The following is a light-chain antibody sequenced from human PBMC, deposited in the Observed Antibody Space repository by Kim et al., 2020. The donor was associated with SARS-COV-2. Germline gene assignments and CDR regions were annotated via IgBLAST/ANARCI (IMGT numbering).Light chain of an antibody. Sequence: GQSGTISCTGTSSDVGAYNSVSWYQQHPGKAPQLMIYDVTKRLSGVPDRFFGSKSDNTASLTVSGLQAEDDADYYCSSYAGSNNLVFGGGTQLTVL. CDR2: DVT. CDR1: SSDVGAYNS. V-gene: IGLV2-8*03. J-gene: IGLJ2*01. CDR3: SSYAGSNNLV.